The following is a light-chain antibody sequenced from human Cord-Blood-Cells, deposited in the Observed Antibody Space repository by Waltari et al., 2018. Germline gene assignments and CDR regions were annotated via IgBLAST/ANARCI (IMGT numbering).Light chain of an antibody. V-gene: IGKV1-39*01. Sequence: DIKMTQSPSSLSAPVGARVTITCRASQSISRYLNWYQQKPGKAPKLLIYAASSLQSGVPSRFSGSGSGTDFTLTISSPQPEDFATYYCQQSYSTPRYTFGQGTKLEIK. CDR1: QSISRY. J-gene: IGKJ2*01. CDR2: AAS. CDR3: QQSYSTPRYT.